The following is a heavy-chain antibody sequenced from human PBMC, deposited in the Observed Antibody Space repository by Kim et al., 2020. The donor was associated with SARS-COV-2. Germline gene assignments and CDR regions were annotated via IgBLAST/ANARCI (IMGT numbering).Heavy chain of an antibody. V-gene: IGHV3-15*01. Sequence: KTDGETIDYAAPVKGRFTISRDDSKSMLFLQMNSLRTEDTAVYYCTTYDDWGQGTLVTVSS. CDR3: TTYDD. J-gene: IGHJ4*02. CDR2: KTDGETI.